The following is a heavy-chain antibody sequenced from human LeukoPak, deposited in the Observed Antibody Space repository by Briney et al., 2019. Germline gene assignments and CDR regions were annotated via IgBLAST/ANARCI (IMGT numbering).Heavy chain of an antibody. CDR3: ARAYAGLDY. CDR1: GGSISSYY. V-gene: IGHV4-59*01. Sequence: SETLSLXCTVSGGSISSYYWSWIRQPPGKGLEWIGYIYYSGSTNYNPSLKSRVTISVDTSKNQFSLKLSSVTAADTAVYYCARAYAGLDYWGQGTLVTVPS. CDR2: IYYSGST. J-gene: IGHJ4*02. D-gene: IGHD3-16*01.